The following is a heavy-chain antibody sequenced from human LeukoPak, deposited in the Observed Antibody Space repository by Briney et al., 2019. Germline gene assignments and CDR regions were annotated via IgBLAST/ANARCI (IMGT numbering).Heavy chain of an antibody. Sequence: GGSLRLSCAASGLTFSTYTMYWVRQAPGKGLEWVSSISTSSSYIYYADSVKGRFTTSRDNAKKSLYLQMNSLRAEDTAVYYCASIPMIRGVTSDAFDIWGQGTMVTVSS. V-gene: IGHV3-21*01. CDR3: ASIPMIRGVTSDAFDI. CDR2: ISTSSSYI. J-gene: IGHJ3*02. D-gene: IGHD3-10*01. CDR1: GLTFSTYT.